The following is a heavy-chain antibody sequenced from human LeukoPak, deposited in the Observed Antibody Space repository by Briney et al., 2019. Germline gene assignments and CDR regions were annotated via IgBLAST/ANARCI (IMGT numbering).Heavy chain of an antibody. CDR2: IYYSGST. V-gene: IGHV4-31*03. D-gene: IGHD3-10*01. Sequence: PSETLSLTCTVSGGSISSGGYYWSWIRQHPGKGLEWIGYIYYSGSTYYNPSLKSRVTISVDTSKNQFSLKLSSVTAAVTAVYYCARVSSPPGNYFDYWGQGTLVTVSS. J-gene: IGHJ4*02. CDR1: GGSISSGGYY. CDR3: ARVSSPPGNYFDY.